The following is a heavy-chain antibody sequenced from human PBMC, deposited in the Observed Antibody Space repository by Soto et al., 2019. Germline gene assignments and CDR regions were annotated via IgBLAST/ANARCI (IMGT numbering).Heavy chain of an antibody. V-gene: IGHV1-69*06. D-gene: IGHD3-10*01. CDR3: AGGVYGSGNYYTGASAFDI. CDR2: TIPVFNTA. J-gene: IGHJ3*02. CDR1: GGTLRDHG. Sequence: QVQLEQSGAEVKKPESSVKISCKASGGTLRDHGVSWLRQAPGQGLEWVGGTIPVFNTAKYAAKFQGRVTIAADKSTNIAYMELGSLGSDDTAFYDCAGGVYGSGNYYTGASAFDIWGQGTLVIVSS.